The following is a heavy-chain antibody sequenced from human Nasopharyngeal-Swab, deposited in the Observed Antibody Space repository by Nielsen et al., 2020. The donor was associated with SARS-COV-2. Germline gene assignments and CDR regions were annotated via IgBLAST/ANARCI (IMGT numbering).Heavy chain of an antibody. Sequence: GESLKISCTASGFTFGDYSMSWVRQAPGKGLEWVANIKQDGSEKYYVDSVKGRFTISRDNAKNSLYLQMNSLRAEDTAVYYCARDQIAAAGNYYYYGMDVWGQGTTVTVSS. J-gene: IGHJ6*02. D-gene: IGHD6-13*01. V-gene: IGHV3-7*01. CDR3: ARDQIAAAGNYYYYGMDV. CDR1: GFTFGDYS. CDR2: IKQDGSEK.